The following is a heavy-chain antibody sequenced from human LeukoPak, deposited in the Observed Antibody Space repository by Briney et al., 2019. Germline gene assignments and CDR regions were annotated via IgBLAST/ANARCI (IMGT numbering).Heavy chain of an antibody. CDR1: GYSISSGYY. J-gene: IGHJ4*02. Sequence: SETLSLTCTVSGYSISSGYYWGWIRQPPGKGLEWIGSIYHSGSTYYNPSLKSRVTISVDTSKNQFSLKLSSVTAADTAVYYCARDSGSWYIYYYYFDYWGQGTLVTVSS. V-gene: IGHV4-38-2*02. CDR2: IYHSGST. CDR3: ARDSGSWYIYYYYFDY. D-gene: IGHD6-13*01.